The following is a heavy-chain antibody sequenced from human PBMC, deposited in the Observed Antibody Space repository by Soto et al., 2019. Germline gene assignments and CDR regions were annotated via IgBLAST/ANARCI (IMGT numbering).Heavy chain of an antibody. CDR3: ARHDGFSSGSIFDY. CDR1: GGSISSYS. Sequence: PSETLSLTCTVSGGSISSYSWGWIRQPPGKSLEWIGTIYYHGNTYSNPSLKSRVTISVDTSNNQLSLKLRSVTAADTAVYYCARHDGFSSGSIFDYWGQGTLVTVSS. D-gene: IGHD6-19*01. V-gene: IGHV4-39*01. CDR2: IYYHGNT. J-gene: IGHJ4*01.